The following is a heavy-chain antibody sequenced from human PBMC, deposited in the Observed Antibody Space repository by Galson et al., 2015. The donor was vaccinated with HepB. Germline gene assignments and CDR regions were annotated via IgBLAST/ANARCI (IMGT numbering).Heavy chain of an antibody. D-gene: IGHD4-17*01. CDR2: ISTRSTYI. CDR1: GFTLGSYF. J-gene: IGHJ6*02. Sequence: SLRLSCAGSGFTLGSYFMNWVRQAPGKGLEWVAYISTRSTYIYYADSLKGRFTISRDDAKNSLYLQMNNLRVDDTAVYYCARVYDGDDAGEDYGMDVWGPGATVTGSS. CDR3: ARVYDGDDAGEDYGMDV. V-gene: IGHV3-21*06.